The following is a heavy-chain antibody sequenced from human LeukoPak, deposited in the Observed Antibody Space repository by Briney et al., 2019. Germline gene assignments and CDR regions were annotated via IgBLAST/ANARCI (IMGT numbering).Heavy chain of an antibody. J-gene: IGHJ3*02. CDR1: GFTFRSHD. D-gene: IGHD2-8*01. Sequence: GGSLRLSRAASGFTFRSHDMHWVRQAPGKGLEWVTFVRFDGSDKKYADSVKGRFTISRDNSKNTLSLQMISLRAEDTAVYYCAKSLYPDAFDIWGPGTMVTV. V-gene: IGHV3-30*02. CDR3: AKSLYPDAFDI. CDR2: VRFDGSDK.